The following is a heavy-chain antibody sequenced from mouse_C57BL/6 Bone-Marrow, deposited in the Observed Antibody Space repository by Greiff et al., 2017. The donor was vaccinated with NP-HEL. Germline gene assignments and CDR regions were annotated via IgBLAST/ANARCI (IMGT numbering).Heavy chain of an antibody. CDR3: ARSEGASMITAYYFDY. V-gene: IGHV1-84*01. D-gene: IGHD2-4*01. CDR2: IYPGSGNT. Sequence: QVQLQQSGPELVKPGASVKISCKASGYTFTDYYINWVKQQPGQGLEWIGWIYPGSGNTKYNEKFKGKATLTVDTSSSTAYMQLSSLTSEDSAVYFCARSEGASMITAYYFDYWGQGTTLTVSS. J-gene: IGHJ2*01. CDR1: GYTFTDYY.